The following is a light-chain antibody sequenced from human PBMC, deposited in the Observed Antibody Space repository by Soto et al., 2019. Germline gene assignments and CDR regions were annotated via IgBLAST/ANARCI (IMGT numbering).Light chain of an antibody. CDR1: QSFRGL. J-gene: IGKJ5*01. Sequence: VLAQSPVTLSLSPCEMSPLSCRASQSFRGLLAWYKQKPGQAPRLLIYDAYNRATGIPPRFSGSGSGTDFTLTISSLEPEDSAVYYCQQRHMWPITFGQGTRLEIK. CDR2: DAY. CDR3: QQRHMWPIT. V-gene: IGKV3-11*01.